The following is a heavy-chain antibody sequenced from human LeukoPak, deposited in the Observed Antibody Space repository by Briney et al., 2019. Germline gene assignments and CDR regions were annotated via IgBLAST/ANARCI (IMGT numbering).Heavy chain of an antibody. J-gene: IGHJ4*02. CDR2: IYYSGST. Sequence: SETLSLTCTVSGGSISSSSYYWGWIRQPPGKGLEWIGSIYYSGSTYYNPSLKSRVTISVDTSRNQFSLKLSSVTAADTAVYYCARAMGKSYYFDYWGQGTLVTVSS. CDR1: GGSISSSSYY. CDR3: ARAMGKSYYFDY. V-gene: IGHV4-39*01. D-gene: IGHD1-26*01.